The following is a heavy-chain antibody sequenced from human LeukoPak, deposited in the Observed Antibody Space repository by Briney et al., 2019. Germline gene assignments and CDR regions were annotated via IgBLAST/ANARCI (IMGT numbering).Heavy chain of an antibody. CDR1: GYTFTSYG. D-gene: IGHD2-21*01. J-gene: IGHJ4*02. Sequence: GASVKVSCKASGYTFTSYGISWVRQAPGKGLEWISYIDTSGSTTFYADSVKGRFTTSRDNAKNSLFLQMSSLRAEDTALYYCARETIGCGGDCLDFWGQGTRVTVSS. CDR2: IDTSGSTT. CDR3: ARETIGCGGDCLDF. V-gene: IGHV3-48*03.